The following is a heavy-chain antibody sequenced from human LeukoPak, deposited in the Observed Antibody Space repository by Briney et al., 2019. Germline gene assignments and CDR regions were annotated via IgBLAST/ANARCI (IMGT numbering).Heavy chain of an antibody. CDR3: AKDIGVAISCMDV. Sequence: GGSLRLSCAASGFTFDDYAMHWVRQAPGKGLEWVSGISWNSGSIGYADSVKGRFTISRDNAKNSLYLQMNSLRAEDTALYYCAKDIGVAISCMDVWGQGTTVTVSS. CDR2: ISWNSGSI. J-gene: IGHJ6*02. V-gene: IGHV3-9*01. D-gene: IGHD3-9*01. CDR1: GFTFDDYA.